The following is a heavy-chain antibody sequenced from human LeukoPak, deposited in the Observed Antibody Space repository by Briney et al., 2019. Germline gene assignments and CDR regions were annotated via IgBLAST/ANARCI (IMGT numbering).Heavy chain of an antibody. V-gene: IGHV3-66*04. CDR3: ARHDSYALGSHPLDV. Sequence: GGSLRLSCAASGFTVSSNYMSWVRQAPGKGLEWVSVIYSGGSTYYADSVKGRFTISRDNSKNTLYLQMNSLRAEDTAVYFCARHDSYALGSHPLDVWGQGTTVIVSS. J-gene: IGHJ6*02. CDR1: GFTVSSNY. D-gene: IGHD3-16*01. CDR2: IYSGGST.